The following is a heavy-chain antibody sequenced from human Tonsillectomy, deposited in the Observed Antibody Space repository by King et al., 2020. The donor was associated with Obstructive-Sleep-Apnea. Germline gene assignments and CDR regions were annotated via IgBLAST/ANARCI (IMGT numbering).Heavy chain of an antibody. CDR2: INPRGGST. V-gene: IGHV1-46*01. CDR1: GYTFTSYY. CDR3: SREGASGYYYYGMDV. D-gene: IGHD7-27*01. J-gene: IGHJ6*02. Sequence: VQLVESGAEVKKPGASVKVSCKASGYTFTSYYMHWVRQAPGQGLEWMGIINPRGGSTSYAQKFQGRVTMTRETSTSTVYMELSSLRSGETAVYFCSREGASGYYYYGMDVWGQGTTVTVSS.